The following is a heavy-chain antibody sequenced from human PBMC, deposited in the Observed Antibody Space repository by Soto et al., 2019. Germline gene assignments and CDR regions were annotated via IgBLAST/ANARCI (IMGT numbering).Heavy chain of an antibody. CDR1: GLTYSTAW. D-gene: IGHD2-2*01. Sequence: HPGGSLRLSCEVSGLTYSTAWMHWVRQAPGKGLVWVSSINRDGSVTNYADSVKGRFTISRDSAEKTLYLQINSLRADDTGVYYCARADIVVAPYMSIWGQGTTVTVSS. J-gene: IGHJ6*02. CDR2: INRDGSVT. CDR3: ARADIVVAPYMSI. V-gene: IGHV3-74*01.